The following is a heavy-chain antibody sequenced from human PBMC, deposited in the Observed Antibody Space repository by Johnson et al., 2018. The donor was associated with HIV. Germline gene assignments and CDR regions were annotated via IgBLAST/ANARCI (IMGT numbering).Heavy chain of an antibody. J-gene: IGHJ3*02. D-gene: IGHD3-22*01. CDR3: TTIMIVGDAFDI. V-gene: IGHV3-15*01. CDR1: GFTVSSNY. CDR2: IKSKTDGGTT. Sequence: VQLLESGGGLVQPGGSLRLSCAASGFTVSSNYMTWVRQGPGKGLEWVGRIKSKTDGGTTDYAAPVKGRLTISRDDSKNTLYLQMNSLKTEDTAVYYCTTIMIVGDAFDIWGQGTMVTVSS.